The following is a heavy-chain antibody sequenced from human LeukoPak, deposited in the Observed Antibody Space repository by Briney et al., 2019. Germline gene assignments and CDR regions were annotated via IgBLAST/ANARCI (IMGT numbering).Heavy chain of an antibody. CDR1: GYTFTGYY. J-gene: IGHJ4*02. CDR2: IIPIFGTP. D-gene: IGHD3-10*01. CDR3: FIHYYGSGSYIYFDY. Sequence: SVKVSCKASGYTFTGYYLHWVRQAPGQGLEWMGGIIPIFGTPNYAQKFQGRVTITADKSTTTAYMELSSLRSEDTAVYYCFIHYYGSGSYIYFDYWGQGTLVTVSS. V-gene: IGHV1-69*06.